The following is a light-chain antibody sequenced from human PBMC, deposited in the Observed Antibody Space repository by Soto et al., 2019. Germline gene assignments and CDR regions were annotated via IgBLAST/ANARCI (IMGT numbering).Light chain of an antibody. J-gene: IGLJ1*01. V-gene: IGLV3-21*02. CDR1: NIGSKS. CDR3: QVWDTSSDHRYV. Sequence: SYELTQPPSVSVAPGQTARITCGGNNIGSKSVNWYQQKPGQAPVLVVYDDSDRPSGISERFSGSNSGNTATLTISRVEAGDEADYYCQVWDTSSDHRYVFATGTKVTVL. CDR2: DDS.